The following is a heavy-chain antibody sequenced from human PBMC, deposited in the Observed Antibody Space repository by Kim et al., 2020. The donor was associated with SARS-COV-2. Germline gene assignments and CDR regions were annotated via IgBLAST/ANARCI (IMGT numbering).Heavy chain of an antibody. D-gene: IGHD6-19*01. CDR3: ARAPTYSSGWHNWFDP. J-gene: IGHJ5*02. Sequence: KRQGRVTMTTDQSKSTAYMELRSLRSDDTAVYYCARAPTYSSGWHNWFDPWGQGTLVTVSS. V-gene: IGHV1-18*01.